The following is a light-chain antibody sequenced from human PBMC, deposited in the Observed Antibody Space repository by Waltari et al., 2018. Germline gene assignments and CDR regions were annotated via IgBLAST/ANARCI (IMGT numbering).Light chain of an antibody. CDR1: QDISNY. CDR3: QQYDNLLT. CDR2: DAS. V-gene: IGKV1-33*01. J-gene: IGKJ4*01. Sequence: DLQMTQSPSSLSASVGDRVTITCQASQDISNYLNWYPQKPGKAPKLLIYDASNLETGVRSRFSGSRSGTDFTFTISSLQPEDIATYYCQQYDNLLTFGGGTKVEIK.